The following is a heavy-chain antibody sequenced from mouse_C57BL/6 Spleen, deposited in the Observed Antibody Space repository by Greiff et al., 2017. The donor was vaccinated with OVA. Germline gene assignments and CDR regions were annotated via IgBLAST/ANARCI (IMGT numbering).Heavy chain of an antibody. V-gene: IGHV1-69*01. CDR2: IDPSDSYT. J-gene: IGHJ3*01. CDR3: AYSSGYGFAY. CDR1: GYTFTSYW. D-gene: IGHD3-2*02. Sequence: QVQLQQPGAELVMPGASVKLSCKASGYTFTSYWMHWVKQRPGQGLEWIGEIDPSDSYTNYNQKFKGKSTLTVDKSSSTAYMQLSSLTSEDSAVYYWAYSSGYGFAYWGQGTLVTVSA.